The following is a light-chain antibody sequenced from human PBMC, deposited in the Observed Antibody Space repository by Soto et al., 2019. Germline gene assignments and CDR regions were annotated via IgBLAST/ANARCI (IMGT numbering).Light chain of an antibody. CDR2: AAS. CDR1: QGISGW. V-gene: IGKV1-12*01. Sequence: DVLMTQSPSSVSASVGDRVSITCRASQGISGWLAWYQQKPGEAPKLLIYAASSLQSGVPSRFSGSGSGTDFTLTINTLQPEDFATYYCQQVHIFPLTFGGGTKVEIK. CDR3: QQVHIFPLT. J-gene: IGKJ4*01.